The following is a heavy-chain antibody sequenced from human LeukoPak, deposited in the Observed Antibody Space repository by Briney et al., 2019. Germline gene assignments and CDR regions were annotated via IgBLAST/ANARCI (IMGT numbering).Heavy chain of an antibody. Sequence: GGSLRLSCAASGFIFSGYVMHWFRQAPGKGLEWLAFIRDDGSNKYYADSVKGRFTISRDNSKNTLYLQMNSLGAEDTAVYYCGKGGYYGSGSYSNTPFDYWGQGTLVTVSS. V-gene: IGHV3-30*02. J-gene: IGHJ4*02. D-gene: IGHD3-10*01. CDR3: GKGGYYGSGSYSNTPFDY. CDR1: GFIFSGYV. CDR2: IRDDGSNK.